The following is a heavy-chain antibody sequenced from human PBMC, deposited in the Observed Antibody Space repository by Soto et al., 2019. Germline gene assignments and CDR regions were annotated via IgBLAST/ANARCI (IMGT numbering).Heavy chain of an antibody. Sequence: ASVKVSCKASGYTFTSYDINWVRQATGQGLEWMGWMNPNSGNTGYAQKFQGRVTMTRNTSISTAYMELSSLRSEDTAVYYCARVGDYDFWSGPYYGMDVWGQGTTVTVSS. J-gene: IGHJ6*02. D-gene: IGHD3-3*01. CDR3: ARVGDYDFWSGPYYGMDV. V-gene: IGHV1-8*01. CDR1: GYTFTSYD. CDR2: MNPNSGNT.